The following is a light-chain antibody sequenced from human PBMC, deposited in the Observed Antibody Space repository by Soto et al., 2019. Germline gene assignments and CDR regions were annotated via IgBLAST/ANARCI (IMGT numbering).Light chain of an antibody. CDR3: MQALQPPYT. Sequence: DIVMTQSPFSLPVTPGEPASISCKSSQSHLQSDGHKYLDWYLQKTRRSPQVLIYLASSRDSGVPARFRCSGSLTDFNLNISIVAGEDVGLYYCMQALQPPYTCGLGPKLEF. CDR1: QSHLQSDGHKY. V-gene: IGKV2-28*01. J-gene: IGKJ2*01. CDR2: LAS.